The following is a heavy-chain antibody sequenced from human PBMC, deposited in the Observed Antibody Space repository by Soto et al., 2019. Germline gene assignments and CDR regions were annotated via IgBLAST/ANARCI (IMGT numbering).Heavy chain of an antibody. CDR1: GITFSNAW. CDR2: IKSITDCGTT. D-gene: IGHD2-2*01. Sequence: PGGSLRLSCAASGITFSNAWMTWFRQAPGKGLEWVGRIKSITDCGTTDYAAPVKGRFTISRDDSKDTLYLQMNNLRTEDTAVYHCTTDSADIVVVPATFGMDVWGQGTTVTVSS. CDR3: TTDSADIVVVPATFGMDV. V-gene: IGHV3-15*01. J-gene: IGHJ6*02.